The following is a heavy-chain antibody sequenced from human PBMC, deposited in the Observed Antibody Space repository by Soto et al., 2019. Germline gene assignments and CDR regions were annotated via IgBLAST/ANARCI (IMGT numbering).Heavy chain of an antibody. CDR1: GGSISSGDYY. CDR3: ARIAAAQTYWFDP. D-gene: IGHD6-13*01. CDR2: IYYSGST. V-gene: IGHV4-30-4*01. J-gene: IGHJ5*02. Sequence: PSETLSLTCTVSGGSISSGDYYWSWIRQPPGKGLEWIGYIYYSGSTYYNPSPKSRVTISVDTSKNQFSLKLSSVTAADTAVYYCARIAAAQTYWFDPWGQGTLVTVSS.